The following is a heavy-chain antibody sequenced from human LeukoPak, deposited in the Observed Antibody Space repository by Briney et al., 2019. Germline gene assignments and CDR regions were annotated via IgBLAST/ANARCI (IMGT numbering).Heavy chain of an antibody. Sequence: PGGSLRLSCAASGFTFSSYEMNWVRQALGKGLEWVSYILTSGNTIYYADSVKGRFAISRDNAKNSLYLQMNSLRAEDTAVYYCARAFNGDSPAGFHPWGQGTLVIVSS. CDR3: ARAFNGDSPAGFHP. CDR2: ILTSGNTI. D-gene: IGHD2-8*01. CDR1: GFTFSSYE. V-gene: IGHV3-48*03. J-gene: IGHJ5*02.